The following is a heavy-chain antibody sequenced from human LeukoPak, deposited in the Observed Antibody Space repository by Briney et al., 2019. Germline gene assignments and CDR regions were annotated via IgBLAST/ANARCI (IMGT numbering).Heavy chain of an antibody. V-gene: IGHV4-61*02. D-gene: IGHD3-3*01. CDR1: GGSISSGSYY. CDR3: ARFDLWSGRNYFDY. CDR2: IYTSGST. J-gene: IGHJ4*02. Sequence: PSETLSLTCTVSGGSISSGSYYWSWIRQPAGKGLEWIGRIYTSGSTNYNPSLKSRVTISVDTSKNQFSLKLGSVTAADTAVYYCARFDLWSGRNYFDYWGQGTLVTVSS.